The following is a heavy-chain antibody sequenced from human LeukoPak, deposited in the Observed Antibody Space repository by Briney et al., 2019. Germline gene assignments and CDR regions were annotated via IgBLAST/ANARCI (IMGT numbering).Heavy chain of an antibody. CDR3: ARAVLKGTVTLDY. D-gene: IGHD4-17*01. CDR2: IYSGGST. CDR1: GFTVSSNY. Sequence: GGSLRFSYAASGFTVSSNYMSWVRQAPGKGLEWVSVIYSGGSTYYADSVKGRFTISRDNSKNTLYLQMNSLRAEDTAVYYCARAVLKGTVTLDYWGQGTLVTVSS. V-gene: IGHV3-53*01. J-gene: IGHJ4*02.